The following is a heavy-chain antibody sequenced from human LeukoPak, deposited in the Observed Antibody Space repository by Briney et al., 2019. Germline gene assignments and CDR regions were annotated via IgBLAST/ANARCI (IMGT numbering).Heavy chain of an antibody. CDR1: GFTFSSYA. CDR3: AKDPLMVYARWFDP. Sequence: GGSLRLSCAASGFTFSSYAVHWVRQAPGKGLEWVAVISYDGSNKYYADSVKGRFTISRDNSKNALYLQMNSLRAEDTAVYYCAKDPLMVYARWFDPWGQGTLVTVSS. J-gene: IGHJ5*02. V-gene: IGHV3-30-3*01. CDR2: ISYDGSNK. D-gene: IGHD2-8*01.